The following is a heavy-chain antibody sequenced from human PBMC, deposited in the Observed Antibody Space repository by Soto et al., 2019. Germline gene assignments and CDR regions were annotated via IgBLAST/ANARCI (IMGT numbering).Heavy chain of an antibody. J-gene: IGHJ4*02. CDR2: VSAYNGNT. D-gene: IGHD6-13*01. CDR1: GFTFTSYG. Sequence: QVQLVQSGAEVKKPGASMKVSCKASGFTFTSYGISWVRQAPGQGLEWMGWVSAYNGNTHYAQKLQGRVTMTTDTTPTTAYMELRSLRSDDTAVYYCSRGGSSWQPHEDYWGQGTLVTVSS. CDR3: SRGGSSWQPHEDY. V-gene: IGHV1-18*01.